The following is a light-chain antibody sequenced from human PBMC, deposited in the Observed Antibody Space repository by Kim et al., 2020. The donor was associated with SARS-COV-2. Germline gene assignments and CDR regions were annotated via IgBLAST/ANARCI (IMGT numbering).Light chain of an antibody. J-gene: IGKJ2*01. V-gene: IGKV3-15*01. CDR2: GES. CDR3: KQYNNWHQEYN. Sequence: IVMTQSPATVSVSPGERATLSCRASQRVSSNLAWYQQKPGQAPRLLIYGESTRATGIPARFRGSGSGTEFTLTISSLQSEDFAVYYCKQYNNWHQEYNCGRGTKLE. CDR1: QRVSSN.